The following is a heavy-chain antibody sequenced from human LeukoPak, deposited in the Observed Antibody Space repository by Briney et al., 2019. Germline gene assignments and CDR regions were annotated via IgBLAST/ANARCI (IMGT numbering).Heavy chain of an antibody. V-gene: IGHV4-34*01. CDR1: GGSFSGYY. J-gene: IGHJ1*01. CDR2: INHSGST. CDR3: ARESLNYYDSSGYGYFQH. Sequence: KPSETLSLTCAVYGGSFSGYYWSWIRQPPGKGLEWIGEINHSGSTNYNPSLKSRVTISVDTSKNQFSLKLSSVTAADTTVYYCARESLNYYDSSGYGYFQHWGQGTLVTVSS. D-gene: IGHD3-22*01.